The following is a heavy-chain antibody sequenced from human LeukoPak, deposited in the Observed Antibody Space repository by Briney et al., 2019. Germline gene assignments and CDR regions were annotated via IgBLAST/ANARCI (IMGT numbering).Heavy chain of an antibody. CDR1: GGTFSSYA. J-gene: IGHJ4*02. CDR3: ARDGSRQPYCSSTSCYDY. Sequence: SVKVSCKASGGTFSSYAISWVRQAPGQGLEWMGRIIPIFGTANYAQKFQGRVTITADESTSTAYMELSSLRSEDTAVYYCARDGSRQPYCSSTSCYDYWGQGTLVTVSS. D-gene: IGHD2-2*01. CDR2: IIPIFGTA. V-gene: IGHV1-69*13.